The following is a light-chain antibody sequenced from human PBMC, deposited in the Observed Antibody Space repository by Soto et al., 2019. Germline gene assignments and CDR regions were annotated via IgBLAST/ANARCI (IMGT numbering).Light chain of an antibody. J-gene: IGKJ1*01. CDR3: QQSSGASWT. V-gene: IGKV1-39*01. Sequence: DIQMTQSPSSLSASVGDRVTLTCRASQTIDTYLSWYQQKPGRAPKLLIYGASRLQSGVPSRFSGSGSGTSFALTISSLQPEDFATYYCQQSSGASWTFGQGTRVEIK. CDR2: GAS. CDR1: QTIDTY.